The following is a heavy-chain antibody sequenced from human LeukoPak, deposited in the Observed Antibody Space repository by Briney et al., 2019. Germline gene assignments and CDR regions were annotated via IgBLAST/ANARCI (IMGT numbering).Heavy chain of an antibody. J-gene: IGHJ4*02. CDR1: GFTLSSNY. CDR3: ALLLYRSSWYDDDY. D-gene: IGHD6-13*01. V-gene: IGHV3-53*01. Sequence: PGGSLRLSCAASGFTLSSNYMSWGREAPGRGLEWGSVIYSGGSTYYSDSVKGRFTLSRDNSHSTLYLQMNSLRAEDTAVYYCALLLYRSSWYDDDYWGQGTLFTVSS. CDR2: IYSGGST.